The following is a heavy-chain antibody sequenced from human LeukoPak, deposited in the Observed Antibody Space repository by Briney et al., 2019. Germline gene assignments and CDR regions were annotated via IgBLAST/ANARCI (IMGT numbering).Heavy chain of an antibody. D-gene: IGHD3-22*01. J-gene: IGHJ4*02. CDR1: GGSFSGYY. CDR3: ARHVDSSGYYTTAVDY. V-gene: IGHV4-34*01. CDR2: INHSGST. Sequence: KSSETLSLTCAVYGGSFSGYYWSWIRQPPGKGLEWIGEINHSGSTNYNPSLKSRVTISVDTSKNQFSLKLSSVTAADTAVYYCARHVDSSGYYTTAVDYWGQGTLVTVSS.